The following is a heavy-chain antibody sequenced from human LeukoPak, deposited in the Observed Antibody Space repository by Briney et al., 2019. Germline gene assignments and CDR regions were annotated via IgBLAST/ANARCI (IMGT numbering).Heavy chain of an antibody. V-gene: IGHV3-53*01. CDR2: IYSGGST. J-gene: IGHJ3*02. D-gene: IGHD2-15*01. Sequence: GGSLRLSCAASGFSVSSNYMTWVRQAPGKGLERVSVIYSGGSTYYADSVKGRFTISRDNSKNTLYLQMNSLTAEDTAVYYCAREGYCSGGSCYEVAFDIWGQGTMVTVSS. CDR1: GFSVSSNY. CDR3: AREGYCSGGSCYEVAFDI.